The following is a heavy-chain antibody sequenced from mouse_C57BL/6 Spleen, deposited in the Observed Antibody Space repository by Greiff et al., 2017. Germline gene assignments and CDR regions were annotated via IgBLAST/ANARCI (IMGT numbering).Heavy chain of an antibody. CDR2: IYPGSGST. CDR3: ASHYYDYHYFDY. J-gene: IGHJ2*01. Sequence: LKQPGAELVKPGASVKMSCKASGYTFTSYWITWVKQRPGQGLEWIGDIYPGSGSTNYNEKFKSKATLTVDTSSSTAYMQLSSLTSEDSAVYYCASHYYDYHYFDYWGQGTTLTVSS. D-gene: IGHD2-4*01. CDR1: GYTFTSYW. V-gene: IGHV1-55*01.